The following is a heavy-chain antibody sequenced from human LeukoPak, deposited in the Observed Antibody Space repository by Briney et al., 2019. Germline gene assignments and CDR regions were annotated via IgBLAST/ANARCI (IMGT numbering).Heavy chain of an antibody. CDR1: GFTFSSYA. D-gene: IGHD3-16*02. V-gene: IGHV3-30*04. Sequence: GGSLRLSCAASGFTFSSYAMHWVRQAPGKGLEWVAVISYDGSNKYYADSVKGRFTISRDNSKNTLYLQMNSLGAEDTAVYYCARDNRRSSDAFDIWGQGTMVTVSS. CDR3: ARDNRRSSDAFDI. J-gene: IGHJ3*02. CDR2: ISYDGSNK.